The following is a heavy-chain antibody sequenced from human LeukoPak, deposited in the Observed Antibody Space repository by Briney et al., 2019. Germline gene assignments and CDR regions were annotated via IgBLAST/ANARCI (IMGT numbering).Heavy chain of an antibody. Sequence: PSETLSLTCTVSGASISDYRWSWIRQPPGRGLEWIGYVSNSGSTSFHPSLKSRVTMSVDTSENQFSLRLNSVTAADTAVYYCAAEARTGGVTVFDSWGQGALVTVSS. CDR2: VSNSGST. D-gene: IGHD3-16*01. V-gene: IGHV4-59*01. J-gene: IGHJ4*02. CDR3: AAEARTGGVTVFDS. CDR1: GASISDYR.